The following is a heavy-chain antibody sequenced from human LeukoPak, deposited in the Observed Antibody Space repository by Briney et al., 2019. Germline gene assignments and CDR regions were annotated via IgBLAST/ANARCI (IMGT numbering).Heavy chain of an antibody. V-gene: IGHV3-48*03. CDR3: ARGNYGAPRDFDY. CDR2: ISSSSSTI. J-gene: IGHJ4*02. CDR1: GFTFSSYE. Sequence: GGSLRLSCAASGFTFSSYEMNWVRQAPGKGLEWVSYISSSSSTIYYADSVKGRFTISRDNAKNSLYLQMNSLRAEDTAVYYCARGNYGAPRDFDYWGQGTLVTVSS. D-gene: IGHD4-17*01.